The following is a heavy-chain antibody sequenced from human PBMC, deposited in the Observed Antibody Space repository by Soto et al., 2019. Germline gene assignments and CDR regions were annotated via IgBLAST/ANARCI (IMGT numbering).Heavy chain of an antibody. CDR3: AKDMKYNWNDHDY. CDR1: GFTFSSYA. Sequence: PGGSLRLSCAGSGFTFSSYAMSWVRQAPGKGLEWVSAISGSGDTTYYADSVKGRFTISRDNSKNTLYLQMNSLRVEDTAVYYCAKDMKYNWNDHDYWAHGILVTVSS. D-gene: IGHD1-20*01. J-gene: IGHJ4*01. V-gene: IGHV3-23*01. CDR2: ISGSGDTT.